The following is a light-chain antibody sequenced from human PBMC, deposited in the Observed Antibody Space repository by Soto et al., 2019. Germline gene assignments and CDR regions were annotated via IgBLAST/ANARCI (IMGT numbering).Light chain of an antibody. CDR1: QSVRSSY. CDR2: GAS. J-gene: IGKJ5*01. V-gene: IGKV3-20*01. CDR3: QQYGSSPPIT. Sequence: EIVLTQSPGTLSLSPGQSATLSCRASQSVRSSYLAWYQQTPGEAPRLLIYGASGRATGIPDRFSGSGSGTDFTLTISRLEPEDFAVYYCQQYGSSPPITFGQGTRLEIK.